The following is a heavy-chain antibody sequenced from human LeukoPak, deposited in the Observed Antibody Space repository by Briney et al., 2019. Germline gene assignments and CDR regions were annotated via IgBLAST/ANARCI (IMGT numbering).Heavy chain of an antibody. D-gene: IGHD4-17*01. J-gene: IGHJ5*02. Sequence: GGSLRLSCAASGFTFSSYSMNWVRQAPGKGLEWVSSISSSSSYIYYADSVKGRFTISRDNSKNTLYLQMNSLRAEDTAVYYCARGETVTTRWFDPWGQGTLVTVSS. V-gene: IGHV3-21*01. CDR1: GFTFSSYS. CDR3: ARGETVTTRWFDP. CDR2: ISSSSSYI.